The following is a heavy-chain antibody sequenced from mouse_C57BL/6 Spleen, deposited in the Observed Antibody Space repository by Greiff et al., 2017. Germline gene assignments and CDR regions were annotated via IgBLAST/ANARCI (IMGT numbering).Heavy chain of an antibody. V-gene: IGHV1-52*01. D-gene: IGHD1-1*01. CDR3: ARPIYYYGSSYGAWFAY. CDR2: IDPSDSAT. J-gene: IGHJ3*01. CDR1: GYNFTSYW. Sequence: VQLQQPGAELVRPGSSVKLSCKASGYNFTSYWMHWVKQRPIQGLEWIGNIDPSDSATHYNQKFKDKATLTVDKSSSTSYLQLSSLTSEDSAVFYCARPIYYYGSSYGAWFAYWGQGTLVTVSA.